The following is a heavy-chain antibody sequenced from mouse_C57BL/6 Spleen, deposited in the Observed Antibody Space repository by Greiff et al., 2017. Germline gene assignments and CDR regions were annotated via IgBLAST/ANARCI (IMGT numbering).Heavy chain of an antibody. CDR1: GYTFTSYW. J-gene: IGHJ4*01. CDR3: GRRGYGSSSRAMDY. V-gene: IGHV1-69*01. Sequence: QVQLQQPGAELVMPGASVKLSCKASGYTFTSYWMHWVKQRPGQGLEWIGEIDPSDSYTTYNQKFKGKSTLTVDKSSSTAYMQLSSLTSEDSAVXYCGRRGYGSSSRAMDYWGQGTSVTVSS. D-gene: IGHD1-1*01. CDR2: IDPSDSYT.